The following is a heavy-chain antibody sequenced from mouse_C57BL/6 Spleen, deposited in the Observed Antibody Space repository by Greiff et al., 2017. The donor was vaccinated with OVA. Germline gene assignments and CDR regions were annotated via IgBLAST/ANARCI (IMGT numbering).Heavy chain of an antibody. CDR3: ARSRNDDVFYYAMDY. CDR2: IDPSDSYT. CDR1: GYTFTSYW. Sequence: QVQLQQPGAELVMPGASVKLSCKASGYTFTSYWMHWVKQRPGQGLEWIGEIDPSDSYTNYNQKFKGKSTLPVDKSSSTAYMQLSSLTSEDSAVYYCARSRNDDVFYYAMDYWGKGTSVTVSS. D-gene: IGHD2-14*01. J-gene: IGHJ4*01. V-gene: IGHV1-69*01.